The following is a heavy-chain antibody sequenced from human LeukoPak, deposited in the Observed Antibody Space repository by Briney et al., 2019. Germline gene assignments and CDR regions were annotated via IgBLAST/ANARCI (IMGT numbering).Heavy chain of an antibody. V-gene: IGHV3-48*03. CDR1: GFTFSTYE. CDR3: ARESTWDAFDV. J-gene: IGHJ3*01. CDR2: ISSSGNTI. Sequence: PGGSLRLSCAASGFTFSTYEMNWVRQAPGKGLEWVSYISSSGNTIDYADSVKGRFTMSRDIAKNSLYLQMNSLGPEDTAVYYCARESTWDAFDVWGQGTMVTVSS.